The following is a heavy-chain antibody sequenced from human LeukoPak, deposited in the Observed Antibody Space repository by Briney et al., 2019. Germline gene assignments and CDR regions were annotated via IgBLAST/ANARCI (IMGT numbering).Heavy chain of an antibody. CDR1: GFTFTTYI. V-gene: IGHV3-21*01. CDR3: ARDGYSGYGFEGLDY. CDR2: ISSDI. J-gene: IGHJ4*02. D-gene: IGHD5-12*01. Sequence: GGSLRLSCAASGFTFTTYIMNWVRRAPGKGLEWVSSISSDIYYADSVKGRFTISRDNAKNSLSLQMNNLRAEDTAVYYCARDGYSGYGFEGLDYWGQGTLVTVSS.